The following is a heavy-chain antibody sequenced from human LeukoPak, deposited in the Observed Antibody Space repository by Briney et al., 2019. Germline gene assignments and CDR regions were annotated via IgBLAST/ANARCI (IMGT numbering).Heavy chain of an antibody. V-gene: IGHV3-74*01. Sequence: GGSLRLSCAASGFAFSSYWMHWVRQAPGKGLVWVSRINSDGSSTSYADSVKGRFTISRDNAKNTLYLQMNSLRAEDTAVYYCARGGRYSYASFDYWGQGTLVTVSS. CDR2: INSDGSST. CDR3: ARGGRYSYASFDY. CDR1: GFAFSSYW. J-gene: IGHJ4*02. D-gene: IGHD5-18*01.